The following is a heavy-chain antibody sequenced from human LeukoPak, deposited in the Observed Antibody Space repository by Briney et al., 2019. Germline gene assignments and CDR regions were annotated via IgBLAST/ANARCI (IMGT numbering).Heavy chain of an antibody. Sequence: QAGGSLRLSCAASGFTFSGYYMNWLRQAPGKGLEWVANIKSDGSEMYYVDSVKGRFSISRDNAKNSLYLQMNSLRAEDTAVYYCTRAGLHIKDDDYGGQGTLVTVSS. CDR1: GFTFSGYY. CDR2: IKSDGSEM. J-gene: IGHJ4*02. V-gene: IGHV3-7*01. D-gene: IGHD3-16*01. CDR3: TRAGLHIKDDDY.